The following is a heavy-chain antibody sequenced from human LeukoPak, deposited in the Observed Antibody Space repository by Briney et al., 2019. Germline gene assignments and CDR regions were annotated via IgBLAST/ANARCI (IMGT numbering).Heavy chain of an antibody. D-gene: IGHD4-17*01. CDR3: ARHVYGEGMVV. Sequence: SSETLSLTCTVSGGSLNGYYWGWIRQPPGKGLECIGYIHSSEGTAHNASLKSRLTISLDTSKNQFSLTLSYVTAADTAVYYCARHVYGEGMVVWGKGTTVTVSS. V-gene: IGHV4-59*08. CDR1: GGSLNGYY. J-gene: IGHJ6*04. CDR2: IHSSEGT.